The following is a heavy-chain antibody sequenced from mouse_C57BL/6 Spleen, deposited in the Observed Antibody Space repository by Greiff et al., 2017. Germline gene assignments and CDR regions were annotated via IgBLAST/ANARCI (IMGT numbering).Heavy chain of an antibody. CDR1: GFSLTSYG. CDR2: IWSGGST. D-gene: IGHD2-4*01. J-gene: IGHJ1*03. Sequence: VQLQQSGPGLVQPSQSLSITCTVSGFSLTSYGVHWVRQSPGKGLEWLGVIWSGGSTDYNAAFISRLSISKDNSKSQVFFKMNSLQADDTAIYYCARIVYDYDGWYFDVWGTGTTVTVSS. CDR3: ARIVYDYDGWYFDV. V-gene: IGHV2-2*01.